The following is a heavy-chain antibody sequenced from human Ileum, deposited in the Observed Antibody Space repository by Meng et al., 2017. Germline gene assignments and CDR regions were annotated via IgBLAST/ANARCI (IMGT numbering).Heavy chain of an antibody. CDR2: ITGSGDNT. D-gene: IGHD5-18*01. V-gene: IGHV3-23*01. J-gene: IGHJ4*02. Sequence: GESLKISCAASGIIFSNYPMNWISQAPGKGPEWVSSITGSGDNTFYGDSVKGRFTISRDNTKNSLYLHMDSLRAEDTASYYCGKGKAWIQPDYWGQGTLVTVSS. CDR1: GIIFSNYP. CDR3: GKGKAWIQPDY.